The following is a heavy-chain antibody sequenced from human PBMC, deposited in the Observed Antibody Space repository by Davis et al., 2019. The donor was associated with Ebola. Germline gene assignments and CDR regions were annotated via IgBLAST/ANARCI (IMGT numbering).Heavy chain of an antibody. V-gene: IGHV6-1*01. D-gene: IGHD3-10*01. CDR1: GDSVSSNSAA. Sequence: SQTLSLTCAISGDSVSSNSAAWNWIRQSPSRGLEWLGRTYYRSKWYNDYAVSVKSRITINPDTSKNQFSLQLNSVTPEDTAVYYCARAGLWFGELLRVGAFDIWGQGTMVTVSS. CDR3: ARAGLWFGELLRVGAFDI. J-gene: IGHJ3*02. CDR2: TYYRSKWYN.